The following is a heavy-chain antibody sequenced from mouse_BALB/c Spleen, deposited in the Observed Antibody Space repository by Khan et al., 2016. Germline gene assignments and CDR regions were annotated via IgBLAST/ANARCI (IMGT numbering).Heavy chain of an antibody. Sequence: VQLKQSGAELVKPGASVKLSCTASGFNIKDTYMHWVKQRPEQGLEWIGRIDPANGNTKYDPKFQGKATITADISSNTAYLQLSSLTSEDTAVYYCVRSPYDYDVGFAYWGQGTLVTVSA. J-gene: IGHJ3*01. V-gene: IGHV14-3*02. CDR2: IDPANGNT. D-gene: IGHD2-4*01. CDR3: VRSPYDYDVGFAY. CDR1: GFNIKDTY.